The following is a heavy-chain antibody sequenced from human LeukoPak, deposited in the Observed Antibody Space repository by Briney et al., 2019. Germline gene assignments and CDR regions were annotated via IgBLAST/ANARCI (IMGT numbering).Heavy chain of an antibody. V-gene: IGHV4-38-2*02. CDR1: GYSISSGYY. Sequence: PSETLSLTCTVSGYSISSGYYWGWIRQPPGKGLEWIGNIYHSGNSYYNPSLKSRVTISVDTSKNQFSLKLSSVTAADTAVYYCARDRGLYSGSYSYFDYWGQGTLVTVSS. J-gene: IGHJ4*02. D-gene: IGHD1-26*01. CDR2: IYHSGNS. CDR3: ARDRGLYSGSYSYFDY.